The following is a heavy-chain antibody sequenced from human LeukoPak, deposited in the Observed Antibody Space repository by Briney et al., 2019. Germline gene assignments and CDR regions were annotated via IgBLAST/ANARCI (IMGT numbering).Heavy chain of an antibody. CDR2: INAGNGNT. Sequence: ASVKVSCKASGYTFTSYAMHWVRQAPGQRLEWMGWINAGNGNTKYSQKFQGRVTMTTDTSTSTAYMELRSLRSDDTAVYYCARDIQTSGSYPLGFDYWGQGTLVTVSS. CDR3: ARDIQTSGSYPLGFDY. D-gene: IGHD1-26*01. J-gene: IGHJ4*02. CDR1: GYTFTSYA. V-gene: IGHV1-3*01.